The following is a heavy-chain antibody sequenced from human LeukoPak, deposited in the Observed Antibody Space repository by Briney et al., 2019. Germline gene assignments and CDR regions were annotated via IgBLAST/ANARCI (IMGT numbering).Heavy chain of an antibody. CDR3: ASSSGWASPSFDY. CDR2: ISYDGSNK. D-gene: IGHD6-19*01. CDR1: GFTFSSYA. V-gene: IGHV3-30-3*01. J-gene: IGHJ4*02. Sequence: GGSLRLSCAASGFTFSSYAMHWVRQAPGKGLEWVAVISYDGSNKYYADSVKGQFTISRDNSKNTLYLQVNSLRAEDTAGYYCASSSGWASPSFDYWGQGNLVSVSS.